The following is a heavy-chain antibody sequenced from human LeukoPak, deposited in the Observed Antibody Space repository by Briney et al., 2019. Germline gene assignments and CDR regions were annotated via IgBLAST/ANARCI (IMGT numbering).Heavy chain of an antibody. J-gene: IGHJ4*02. Sequence: KPSETLSLTCAVEGGAFNDYYWSWVRQSPEKGLEWIAEINQGGSTIYNPSLKNRVTMSIDTTRKHISLQLASPTAADTAVYFCARRGIWIQWNFEYWGQGVLVTVSS. D-gene: IGHD5-12*01. CDR3: ARRGIWIQWNFEY. CDR1: GGAFNDYY. CDR2: INQGGST. V-gene: IGHV4-34*01.